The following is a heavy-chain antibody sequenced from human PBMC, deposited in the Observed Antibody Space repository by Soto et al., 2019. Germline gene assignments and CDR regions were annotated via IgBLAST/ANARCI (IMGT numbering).Heavy chain of an antibody. Sequence: ASVKVSCKASGYTFTTYDINWVRQGTGQGLEWMGWMNPNSGNTGYAQKFQGRVTMTRDTSISTAYMELNSLTSEDTAVYYCARSTAVAGTSDWFDPWGQGTHVTVSS. CDR3: ARSTAVAGTSDWFDP. J-gene: IGHJ5*02. D-gene: IGHD6-19*01. CDR2: MNPNSGNT. V-gene: IGHV1-8*01. CDR1: GYTFTTYD.